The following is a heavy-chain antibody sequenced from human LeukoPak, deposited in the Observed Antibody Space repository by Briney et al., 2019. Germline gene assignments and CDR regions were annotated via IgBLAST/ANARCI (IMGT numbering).Heavy chain of an antibody. CDR2: IYHSGST. CDR1: GGSISSCGYS. D-gene: IGHD4-17*01. V-gene: IGHV4-30-2*01. J-gene: IGHJ3*02. CDR3: ARCEGERVRCGAFDI. Sequence: SQTLSLTCAVSGGSISSCGYSWSWIRQPPGKGLEWIGYIYHSGSTYYNPSLKSRVTISVDRSKNQFSLKLSSVTAADTAVYYCARCEGERVRCGAFDIWGQGTMVTVSS.